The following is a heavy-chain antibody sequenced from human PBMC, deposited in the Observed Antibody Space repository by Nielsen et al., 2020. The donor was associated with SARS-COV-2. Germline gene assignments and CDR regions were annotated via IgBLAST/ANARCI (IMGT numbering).Heavy chain of an antibody. CDR2: ISSDSSYI. CDR3: ARGGGSFHFDH. D-gene: IGHD6-19*01. Sequence: GESLKISCAASGFTFSSSSMNWVRQAPGKGLEWVASISSDSSYIFYADSVKGRFTISRDDVKDSVDLQMNSLRGEDTGLYFCARGGGSFHFDHWSRGTLVTVSS. V-gene: IGHV3-21*01. CDR1: GFTFSSSS. J-gene: IGHJ4*02.